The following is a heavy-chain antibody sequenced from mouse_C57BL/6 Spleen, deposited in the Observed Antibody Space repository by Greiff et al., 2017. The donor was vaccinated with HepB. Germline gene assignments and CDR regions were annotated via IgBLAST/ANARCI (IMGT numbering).Heavy chain of an antibody. D-gene: IGHD1-1*01. Sequence: VQLQQSGAELVQPGASVKISCKASGYAFSSYWMNWVKQRPGKGLEWIGQIYPGDGDTNYNGKFKGKATLTADKSSSTAYMQLSSLTSEDSAVYFSARREVVARGYFDVWGTGTTVTVSS. CDR2: IYPGDGDT. J-gene: IGHJ1*03. V-gene: IGHV1-80*01. CDR1: GYAFSSYW. CDR3: ARREVVARGYFDV.